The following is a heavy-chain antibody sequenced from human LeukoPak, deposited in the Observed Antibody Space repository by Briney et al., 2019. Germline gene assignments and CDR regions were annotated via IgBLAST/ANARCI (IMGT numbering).Heavy chain of an antibody. CDR3: AKDRPNFHENSGHYYRRDGDS. D-gene: IGHD3-22*01. CDR1: GFTFYMYA. J-gene: IGHJ5*01. V-gene: IGHV3-23*01. CDR2: MCGTAGCT. Sequence: GGSLRLSCQASGFTFYMYAMSWVRQAPGKGLEWVASMCGTAGCTFYPDSVKGRFTISSDNSKNVLYLRMNSLTAEDTAIYYCAKDRPNFHENSGHYYRRDGDSWGQGTLVTVSS.